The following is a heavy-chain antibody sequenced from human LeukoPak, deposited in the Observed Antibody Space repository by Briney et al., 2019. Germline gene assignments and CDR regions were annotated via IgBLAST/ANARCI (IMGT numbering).Heavy chain of an antibody. V-gene: IGHV3-48*01. Sequence: GTLSLTCTVSGDSINSLDLWSWVRQAPGKGLEWVSYISGSSGIIDYADSVRGRFTISRDNAKNSLYLQMNSLRAEDTAVYYCARGSTYYESSGQVPFDYWGQGTLVTVSS. J-gene: IGHJ4*02. D-gene: IGHD3-22*01. CDR2: ISGSSGII. CDR3: ARGSTYYESSGQVPFDY. CDR1: GDSINSLD.